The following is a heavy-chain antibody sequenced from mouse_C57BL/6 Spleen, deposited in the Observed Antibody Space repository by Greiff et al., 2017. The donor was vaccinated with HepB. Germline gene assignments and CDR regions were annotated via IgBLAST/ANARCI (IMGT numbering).Heavy chain of an antibody. CDR1: GYSITSGYY. V-gene: IGHV3-6*01. CDR3: ATGFVYFDY. CDR2: ISYDGSN. J-gene: IGHJ2*01. Sequence: EVKLQESGPGLVKPSQSLSLTCSVTGYSITSGYYWNWIRQFPGNKLEWMGYISYDGSNNYNPSLKNRISITRDTSKNQFFLKLNSVTTEDTATYYCATGFVYFDYWGQGTTLTVSS.